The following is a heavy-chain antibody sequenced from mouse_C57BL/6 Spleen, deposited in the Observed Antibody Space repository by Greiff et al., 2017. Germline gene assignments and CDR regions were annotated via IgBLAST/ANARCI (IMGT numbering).Heavy chain of an antibody. CDR3: AREGEDDYSPLNFDV. D-gene: IGHD2-13*01. CDR1: GYTFTSYW. CDR2: IDPDSGGT. J-gene: IGHJ1*03. V-gene: IGHV1-72*01. Sequence: QVQLQQSGAELVKPGASVKLSCKASGYTFTSYWMHWVKQRPGRGLEWIGRIDPDSGGTKYNEKFKSKATLTVDKPSSTAYMQLSSLTSEDSAVYYCAREGEDDYSPLNFDVWGTGTTVTVSS.